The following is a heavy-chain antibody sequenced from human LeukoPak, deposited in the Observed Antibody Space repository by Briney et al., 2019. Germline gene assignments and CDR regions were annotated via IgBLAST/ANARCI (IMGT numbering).Heavy chain of an antibody. Sequence: GGSLRLSCAASGFTFSTYWMHWVRQPPGKGLMWVSRINHDGSSTSYADSVKGRFTISRDNAKNSLYLQMNSLRAEDTAVYYCAIRGSPMVRNYWGQGSLVTVSS. CDR1: GFTFSTYW. CDR2: INHDGSST. J-gene: IGHJ4*02. CDR3: AIRGSPMVRNY. D-gene: IGHD3-10*01. V-gene: IGHV3-74*01.